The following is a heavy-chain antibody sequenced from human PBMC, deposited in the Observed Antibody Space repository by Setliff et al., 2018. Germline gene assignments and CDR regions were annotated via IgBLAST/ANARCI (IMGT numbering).Heavy chain of an antibody. D-gene: IGHD6-19*01. J-gene: IGHJ4*01. V-gene: IGHV1-69*05. CDR3: ASALIRRVAVAGKSQFDY. CDR2: IIPILGTT. CDR1: GGFSTHA. Sequence: GASVKVSCKASGGFSTHAISWVRQVPGQGLEWMGGIIPILGTTDYAQNFQGRVTITTDESTSSAYLEMSNLRSGDTAVYYCASALIRRVAVAGKSQFDYWGQGTLVTVSS.